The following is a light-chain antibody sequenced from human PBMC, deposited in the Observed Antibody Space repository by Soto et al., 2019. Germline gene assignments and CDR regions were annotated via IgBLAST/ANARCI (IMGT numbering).Light chain of an antibody. V-gene: IGKV1-33*01. Sequence: DIQMTQSPSSLSASVGDRVTITCQASQDISNYLNWYQQKPGKAPKLLIYDASNLETGVPSRFSGSGSGTDFTFTISSPQPEDIATDYCQQYDNLPPFTFGPGTKVDIK. CDR1: QDISNY. CDR3: QQYDNLPPFT. CDR2: DAS. J-gene: IGKJ3*01.